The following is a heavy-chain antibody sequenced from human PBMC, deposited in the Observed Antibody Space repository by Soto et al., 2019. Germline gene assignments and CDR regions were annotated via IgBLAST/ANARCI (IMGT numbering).Heavy chain of an antibody. V-gene: IGHV3-23*01. CDR1: GFTFSSYA. D-gene: IGHD3-22*01. Sequence: LRLSFAASGFTFSSYAMSWVRQAPGKGLEWVSAISGSGGSTYYADSVKGRFTISRDNSKNTLYLQMNSLRAEDTAVYYCAKDPWDYDSSGYRDYWGQGTLVTVSS. CDR3: AKDPWDYDSSGYRDY. J-gene: IGHJ4*02. CDR2: ISGSGGST.